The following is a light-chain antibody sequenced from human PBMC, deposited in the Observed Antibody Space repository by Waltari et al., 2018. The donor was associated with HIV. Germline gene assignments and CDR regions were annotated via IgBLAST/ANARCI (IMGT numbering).Light chain of an antibody. CDR3: QQRSNWPLT. Sequence: EIVLTQSPATLSLSPGERATLSCGASQSVRSLIAWYQQKPGQAPRLLIYDASNRVTGIPARFSGSGSGTDFTLTISSLEPEDFAVYYCQQRSNWPLTFGGGTEVEIK. CDR2: DAS. CDR1: QSVRSL. V-gene: IGKV3-11*01. J-gene: IGKJ4*01.